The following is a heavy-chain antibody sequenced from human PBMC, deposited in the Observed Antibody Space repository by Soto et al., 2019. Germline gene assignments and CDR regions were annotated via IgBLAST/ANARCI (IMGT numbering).Heavy chain of an antibody. CDR2: FSPTGGST. D-gene: IGHD5-12*01. J-gene: IGHJ4*02. CDR3: AKVKRDIVPTISGGFDS. CDR1: GYKHSFDTYA. V-gene: IGHV3-23*01. Sequence: EVQLLESGGGLAQPGGSLRLSCAGSGYKHSFDTYAMSWVRQAPGKGLEWVAGFSPTGGSTYYGDSVKGRFNISRDNSKVTLFQQMSSLRVEDAAVYCWAKVKRDIVPTISGGFDSWGRGTLITVSS.